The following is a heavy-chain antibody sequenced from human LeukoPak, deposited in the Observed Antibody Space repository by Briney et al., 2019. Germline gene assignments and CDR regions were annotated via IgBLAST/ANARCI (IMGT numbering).Heavy chain of an antibody. J-gene: IGHJ4*02. CDR3: AKYCSGGSCYSGLY. CDR1: GFTFSSYA. D-gene: IGHD2-15*01. CDR2: ITTSGG. Sequence: GGSLRLSCAASGFTFSSYAMTWVRQAPGKGLEWVSAITTSGGYYADSVKGRFTISRDTSKNTLYLQMNSLRAEDTAVYYCAKYCSGGSCYSGLYWGQGTLATVSS. V-gene: IGHV3-23*01.